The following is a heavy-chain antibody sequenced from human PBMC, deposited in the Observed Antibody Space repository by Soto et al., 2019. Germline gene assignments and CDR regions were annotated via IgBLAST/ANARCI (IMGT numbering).Heavy chain of an antibody. CDR2: ISWDSGTI. V-gene: IGHV3-9*01. Sequence: GGSLRLSXAASGFTFDNCGMHWVRQAPGKGLEWVSGISWDSGTIGYADSVKGRFIISRDDAKNPLYLQMNSLRGEDTALYYCVQGRYPTMATPLDHWGQGTQVTVSS. J-gene: IGHJ5*02. D-gene: IGHD5-12*01. CDR1: GFTFDNCG. CDR3: VQGRYPTMATPLDH.